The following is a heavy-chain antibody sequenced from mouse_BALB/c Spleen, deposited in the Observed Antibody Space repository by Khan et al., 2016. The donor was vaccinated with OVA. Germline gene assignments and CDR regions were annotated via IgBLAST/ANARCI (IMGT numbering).Heavy chain of an antibody. CDR2: IYPGDGDT. J-gene: IGHJ2*01. D-gene: IGHD2-1*01. Sequence: QVQLQQSGAELARPGASVKLSCKASGYTFTRYWITWVKERPGQGLEWMGAIYPGDGDTRYTQKLKGKATMTADKSSSTAYMQRSSLASEDSAVYYCASHYGSYFDYWGQGTTLTVSS. V-gene: IGHV1-87*01. CDR1: GYTFTRYW. CDR3: ASHYGSYFDY.